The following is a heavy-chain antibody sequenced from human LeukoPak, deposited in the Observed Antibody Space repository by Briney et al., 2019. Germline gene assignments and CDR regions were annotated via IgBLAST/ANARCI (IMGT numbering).Heavy chain of an antibody. Sequence: GGSLRLSCAASGFTFSSYWMSWVRQAPGKGLEWVANIKQDGSEKYYVDSVKGRFTISRDSAKNSLYLQMNSLRAEDTAVYYCAREVDYDSGSFDYWGQGTLVTVSS. D-gene: IGHD3-10*01. V-gene: IGHV3-7*05. J-gene: IGHJ4*02. CDR1: GFTFSSYW. CDR2: IKQDGSEK. CDR3: AREVDYDSGSFDY.